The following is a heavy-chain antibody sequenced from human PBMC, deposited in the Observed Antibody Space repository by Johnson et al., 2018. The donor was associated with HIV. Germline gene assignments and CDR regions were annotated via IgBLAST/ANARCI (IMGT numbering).Heavy chain of an antibody. CDR3: AREIGYSSSWYLGSGWYPDAFDI. CDR2: ISYDENNK. Sequence: QMQLVESGGGVVQPGRSLRLSCAASGFTFSSYAIHWVRQAPGKGLEWVAVISYDENNKYYADSVKARFTISRANSKNTLYLQMNSLRAEDTAVYYCAREIGYSSSWYLGSGWYPDAFDIWGQGTMVTVSS. J-gene: IGHJ3*02. CDR1: GFTFSSYA. V-gene: IGHV3-30-3*01. D-gene: IGHD6-13*01.